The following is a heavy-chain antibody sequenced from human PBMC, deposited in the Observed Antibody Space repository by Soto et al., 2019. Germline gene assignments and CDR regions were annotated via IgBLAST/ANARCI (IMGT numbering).Heavy chain of an antibody. CDR3: ARISRGRYYFDSGGRGWYFDL. D-gene: IGHD3-22*01. CDR1: GGTFSSYA. Sequence: QVQLVQSGAEVKKPGSSVKVSCKASGGTFSSYAISWVRQAPGQGLEWMGGINPISGTANYAQKFQGRVTITANESTRTAYMELSSLRSEDTAVYYYARISRGRYYFDSGGRGWYFDLWGRGTLVTVSS. V-gene: IGHV1-69*01. J-gene: IGHJ2*01. CDR2: INPISGTA.